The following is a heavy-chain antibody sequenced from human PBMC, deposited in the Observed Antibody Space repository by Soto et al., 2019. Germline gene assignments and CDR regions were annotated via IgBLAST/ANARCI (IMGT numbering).Heavy chain of an antibody. V-gene: IGHV4-39*01. J-gene: IGHJ6*02. CDR1: GGSIRSSSYY. D-gene: IGHD5-18*01. CDR3: ASPLVDTAMDYYYYYGMDV. CDR2: IYYSGST. Sequence: PSETLSLTCTVSGGSIRSSSYYWGWIRQPPGKGLEWIGSIYYSGSTYYNPSLKSRVTISVDTSKNQFSLKLSSVTAADTAVYYCASPLVDTAMDYYYYYGMDVWGQGTTVTVSS.